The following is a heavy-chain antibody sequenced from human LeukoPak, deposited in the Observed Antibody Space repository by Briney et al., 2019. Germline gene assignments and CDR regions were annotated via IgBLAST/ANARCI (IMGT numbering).Heavy chain of an antibody. CDR3: AKILGGSSWYRAWVGYYYGMDV. Sequence: GGSLSLSCAASGFTFSSYGMHWVRQAPGKGLEWVAVISYDGSNKYYADSVKGRFTISRDNSKNTLYLQMNSLRAEDTAVYYCAKILGGSSWYRAWVGYYYGMDVWGQGTTVTVSS. V-gene: IGHV3-30*18. CDR2: ISYDGSNK. D-gene: IGHD6-13*01. J-gene: IGHJ6*02. CDR1: GFTFSSYG.